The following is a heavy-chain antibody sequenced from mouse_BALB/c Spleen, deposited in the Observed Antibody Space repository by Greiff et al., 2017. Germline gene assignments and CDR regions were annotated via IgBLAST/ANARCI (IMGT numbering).Heavy chain of an antibody. D-gene: IGHD1-1*01. Sequence: EVQGVESGPGLVKPSQSLSLTCTVTGYSITSDYAWNWLRQFPGNKLEWMGYISYSGSTNYDPSLNSRISITRDTSKNQFFLQLNSVTTEDTATYYCTRSRNITRAMDYWGQGTSVTVSS. CDR2: ISYSGST. CDR1: GYSITSDYA. V-gene: IGHV3-2*02. CDR3: TRSRNITRAMDY. J-gene: IGHJ4*01.